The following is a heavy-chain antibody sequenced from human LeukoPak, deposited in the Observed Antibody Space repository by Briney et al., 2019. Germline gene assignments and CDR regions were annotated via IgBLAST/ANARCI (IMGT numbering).Heavy chain of an antibody. D-gene: IGHD4-17*01. V-gene: IGHV3-7*01. CDR2: IKQDGSEK. J-gene: IGHJ2*01. CDR1: GFTFSDYR. Sequence: GGSLRLSCAASGFTFSDYRMSWVRQAPGKGLEWVANIKQDGSEKYYVDSVKGRFTISRDNAKNSLYLQMNSLRAEDTAVYYCAKTLYGDWYFDLWGRGTLVTVSS. CDR3: AKTLYGDWYFDL.